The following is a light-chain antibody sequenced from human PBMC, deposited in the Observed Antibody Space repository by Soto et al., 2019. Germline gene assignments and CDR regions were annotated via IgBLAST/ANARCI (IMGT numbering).Light chain of an antibody. CDR3: KQSFSTMT. CDR2: AAS. Sequence: DIQMTQSPSSLSASVGDRVTITCRASQTIINYLNWYQQKPGKAPKLLIYAASSLQSGVPSRFSGSGSGTDFTITISSLQHEDFPTYKYKQSFSTMTFGPGTKVEIK. CDR1: QTIINY. J-gene: IGKJ1*01. V-gene: IGKV1-39*01.